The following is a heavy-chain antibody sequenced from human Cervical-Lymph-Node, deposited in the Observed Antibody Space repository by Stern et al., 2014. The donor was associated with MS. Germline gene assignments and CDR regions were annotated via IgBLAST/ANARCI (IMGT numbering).Heavy chain of an antibody. Sequence: QVQLVQSGAEVKKPGASVKVSCKASGYTFTSDDINWVRQVPGQGLEWMGWMTPDSGDTGYAQRFRGKFTITRDLSINTAYMEMSSLKFEDTAVYYCTRGWSAWGQGTLVTVSS. D-gene: IGHD3-3*01. CDR2: MTPDSGDT. CDR3: TRGWSA. J-gene: IGHJ4*02. V-gene: IGHV1-8*01. CDR1: GYTFTSDD.